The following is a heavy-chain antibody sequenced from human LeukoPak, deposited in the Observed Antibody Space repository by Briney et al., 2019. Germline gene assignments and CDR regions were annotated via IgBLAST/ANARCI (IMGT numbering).Heavy chain of an antibody. J-gene: IGHJ4*02. CDR3: ATQGRSMVRGV. D-gene: IGHD3-10*01. CDR1: GFTFSSYD. V-gene: IGHV3-48*03. Sequence: GGSLRLSCAASGFTFSSYDMNWVRQAPGKGLEWVSYISSSGSSIAYTDSVKGRFTISRDNAKNSLSLQMNSLRAEDTAVYYCATQGRSMVRGVWGQGTLVTVSS. CDR2: ISSSGSSI.